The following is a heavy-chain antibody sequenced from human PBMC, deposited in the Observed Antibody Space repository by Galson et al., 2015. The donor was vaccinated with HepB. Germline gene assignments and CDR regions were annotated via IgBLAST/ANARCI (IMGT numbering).Heavy chain of an antibody. D-gene: IGHD2-2*01. J-gene: IGHJ6*02. CDR1: GYTFTSYG. CDR2: ISAYNGNT. Sequence: QSGAEVKKPGASVKVSCKASGYTFTSYGISWVRQAPGQGLEWMGWISAYNGNTNYAQKLQGRVTMTTDTSTSTAYMELRSLRSDDTAVYYCARDHDIVVPGPMYGMDVWGQGTTVTVSS. CDR3: ARDHDIVVPGPMYGMDV. V-gene: IGHV1-18*04.